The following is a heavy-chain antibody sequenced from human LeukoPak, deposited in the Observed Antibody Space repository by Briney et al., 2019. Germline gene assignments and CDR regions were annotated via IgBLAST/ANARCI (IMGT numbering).Heavy chain of an antibody. Sequence: GGSLRLSCAASGFTVSSNYMSWVRQAPGKGLEWVSVIYSGGSTYYADSVKGRFTISRDNSKNTLYLQMNSLSAEDTAVYYCAKLSPYGGIGYWGQGTLVTVSS. D-gene: IGHD4-23*01. CDR1: GFTVSSNY. CDR3: AKLSPYGGIGY. J-gene: IGHJ4*02. CDR2: IYSGGST. V-gene: IGHV3-53*01.